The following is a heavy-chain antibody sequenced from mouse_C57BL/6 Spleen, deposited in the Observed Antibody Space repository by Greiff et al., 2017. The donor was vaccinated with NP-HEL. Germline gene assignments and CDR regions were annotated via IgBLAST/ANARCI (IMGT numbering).Heavy chain of an antibody. Sequence: QVQLQQPGAELVMPGASVKLSCKASGYTFTSYWMHWVKQRPGQGLEWIGEIDPSDSYTNYNQKFKGKSTLTVDKSSSTAYMQLSSLTSEDSAVYYGARSAITTVVATSGDYYAMDYWGQGTSVTVSS. V-gene: IGHV1-69*01. D-gene: IGHD1-1*01. CDR3: ARSAITTVVATSGDYYAMDY. CDR1: GYTFTSYW. J-gene: IGHJ4*01. CDR2: IDPSDSYT.